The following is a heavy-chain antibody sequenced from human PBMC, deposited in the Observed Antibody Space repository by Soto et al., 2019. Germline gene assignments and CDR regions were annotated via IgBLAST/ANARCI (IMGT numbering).Heavy chain of an antibody. Sequence: ASVKVSCKASGYTFTSHDISWMRQTTGQGLEWMGWMNPNSGHTNYAQKFQGRVTMTRDTSISTAYMELTNLRSEDTAIYYCASDMSTNWGQGTLVTVSS. CDR3: ASDMSTN. J-gene: IGHJ4*02. V-gene: IGHV1-8*01. D-gene: IGHD2-2*01. CDR1: GYTFTSHD. CDR2: MNPNSGHT.